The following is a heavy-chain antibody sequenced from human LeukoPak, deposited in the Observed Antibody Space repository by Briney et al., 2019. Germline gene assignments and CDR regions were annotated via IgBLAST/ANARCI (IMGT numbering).Heavy chain of an antibody. CDR1: GFTFSSYA. V-gene: IGHV3-23*01. J-gene: IGHJ4*02. CDR2: IIGSGGST. D-gene: IGHD3-10*01. CDR3: AKDGLRYYGSGSFFDY. Sequence: GGSLRLSCAASGFTFSSYAMSWVRQAPGKGLEWVSAIIGSGGSTFYADPVNGLFTISRDNSKNKLSLQMNSLRAEDTAVYYCAKDGLRYYGSGSFFDYWGQGTLVTVSS.